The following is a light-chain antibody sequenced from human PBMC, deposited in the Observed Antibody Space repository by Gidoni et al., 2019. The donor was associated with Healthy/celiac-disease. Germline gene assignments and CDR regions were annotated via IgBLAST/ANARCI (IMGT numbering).Light chain of an antibody. Sequence: DIQMTQSPSSLSASVGDRVTIPCPASQSISSYLNWYQQKPGKAPKLLIYAAYTLQSGVPSRFSGSGSGTDFTLTISSLQPEDFATYYGQQSYSTPQSTFGQGTRLEIK. CDR3: QQSYSTPQST. V-gene: IGKV1-39*01. CDR2: AAY. J-gene: IGKJ5*01. CDR1: QSISSY.